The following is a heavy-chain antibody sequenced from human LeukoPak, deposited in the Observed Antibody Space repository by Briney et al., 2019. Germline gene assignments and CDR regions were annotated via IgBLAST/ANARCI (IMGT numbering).Heavy chain of an antibody. Sequence: ASVKVSCKTAEYTFTSYAIHWVRLAPGQRLEWMGWIYPANGDTKYSQKSQDRVTITRDTSASTAYMELSSLRSEDTAMYYCARGNYYYDSSGYYPVPDYWGQGTLVTVSS. CDR2: IYPANGDT. V-gene: IGHV1-3*01. D-gene: IGHD3-22*01. J-gene: IGHJ4*02. CDR3: ARGNYYYDSSGYYPVPDY. CDR1: EYTFTSYA.